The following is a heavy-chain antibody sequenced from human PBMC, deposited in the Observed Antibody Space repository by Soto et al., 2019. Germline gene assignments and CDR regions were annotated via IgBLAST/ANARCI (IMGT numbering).Heavy chain of an antibody. J-gene: IGHJ5*02. CDR3: ARDMVRGETHCFDP. V-gene: IGHV1-69*13. CDR1: GGTFSSYA. Sequence: SVKVSCKASGGTFSSYAISWVRQAPGQGLEWMGGIIPIFGTANYAQKFQGRVTITADESTSTAYMELSSLRSEDTAVYYCARDMVRGETHCFDPWGQGTLVTVSS. D-gene: IGHD3-10*01. CDR2: IIPIFGTA.